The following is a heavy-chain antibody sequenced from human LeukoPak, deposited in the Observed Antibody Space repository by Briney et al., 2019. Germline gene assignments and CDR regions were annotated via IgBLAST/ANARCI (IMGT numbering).Heavy chain of an antibody. CDR3: ARAALRSLTENWFDP. CDR1: GFTFSSYA. CDR2: ISYDGSNK. V-gene: IGHV3-30-3*01. D-gene: IGHD3-3*01. Sequence: GRSLILSCAASGFTFSSYAMHWVRQAPGKGLEWVAVISYDGSNKYYADSVKGRFTVSRDNSKNTLYLQMNSLRAEDTAVYYCARAALRSLTENWFDPWGQGTLVTVSS. J-gene: IGHJ5*02.